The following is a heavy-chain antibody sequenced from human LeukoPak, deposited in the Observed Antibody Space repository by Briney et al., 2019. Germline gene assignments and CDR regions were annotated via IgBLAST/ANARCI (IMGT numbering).Heavy chain of an antibody. Sequence: ASVKVSCKASGYTFTGYYMHWVRQAPGQGLDWMGWINPHSVGTNYAQKFQGRVTMTRDTSISTAYMELSRLRADDRAVYYCARDRVVVADTLGHDYWGQGTLVTVSS. CDR3: ARDRVVVADTLGHDY. D-gene: IGHD2-15*01. V-gene: IGHV1-2*02. J-gene: IGHJ4*02. CDR1: GYTFTGYY. CDR2: INPHSVGT.